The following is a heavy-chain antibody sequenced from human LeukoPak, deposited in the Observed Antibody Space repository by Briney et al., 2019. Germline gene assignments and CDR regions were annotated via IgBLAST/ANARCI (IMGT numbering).Heavy chain of an antibody. J-gene: IGHJ6*03. V-gene: IGHV4-34*01. CDR1: GGSFSGYY. CDR3: ARAYCSGGSCYYRYYIDV. D-gene: IGHD2-15*01. CDR2: INHSGST. Sequence: SETLSLTCAVYGGSFSGYYWSWIRQPPGKGLEWIGEINHSGSTNYNPSLKSRVTISVDTSKNQFSLKLSSVTAADTAVYYCARAYCSGGSCYYRYYIDVWGKGTTVTVSS.